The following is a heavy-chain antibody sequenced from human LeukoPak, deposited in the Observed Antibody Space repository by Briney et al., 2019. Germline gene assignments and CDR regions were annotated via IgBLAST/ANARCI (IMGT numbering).Heavy chain of an antibody. CDR1: GLTFSGYG. D-gene: IGHD6-19*01. Sequence: PGRSLRLSCAASGLTFSGYGMHWVPAAPGKGLERVVVISFDGGNNYYADPVKGRFTISRDNSKNTLYLQMTSLRAEDTAVYYCAKDRAQQWLYDYWGQGTLVTVSS. CDR3: AKDRAQQWLYDY. V-gene: IGHV3-30*18. J-gene: IGHJ4*02. CDR2: ISFDGGNN.